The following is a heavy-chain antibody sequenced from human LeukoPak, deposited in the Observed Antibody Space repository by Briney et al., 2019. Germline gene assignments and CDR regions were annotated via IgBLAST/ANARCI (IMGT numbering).Heavy chain of an antibody. Sequence: GGSLRLSCAASGFTFSSYSMNWVRQAPGKGLEWVSSISSSSSYIYYADSVKGRFTISRDNAKNSLYLQMNSLRAEDTAVYYCARWSSAERYCSGGSCSSGYWGQGTLVTVSS. V-gene: IGHV3-21*01. D-gene: IGHD2-15*01. CDR2: ISSSSSYI. J-gene: IGHJ4*02. CDR1: GFTFSSYS. CDR3: ARWSSAERYCSGGSCSSGY.